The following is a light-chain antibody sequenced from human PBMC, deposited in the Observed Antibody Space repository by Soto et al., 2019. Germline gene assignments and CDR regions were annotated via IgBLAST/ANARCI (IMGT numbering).Light chain of an antibody. CDR2: AAS. CDR3: QHYNSYSEA. Sequence: IRVTQSPSSLSSSTGDRGTLTCPASQGISSYLAWYQQKPGKAPKLLSYAASTLQSGVPSRFRGSGSGTDFTLTISSLKPDDFETYYCQHYNSYSEAFGQGTKVDIK. CDR1: QGISSY. V-gene: IGKV1-8*01. J-gene: IGKJ1*01.